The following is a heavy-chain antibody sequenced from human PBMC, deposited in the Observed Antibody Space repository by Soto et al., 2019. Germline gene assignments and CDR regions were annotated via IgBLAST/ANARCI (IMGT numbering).Heavy chain of an antibody. CDR2: ITPIFGRT. CDR3: ARADIAMPGDGLGV. CDR1: GGTSRNYI. Sequence: QVQLVQSGAEVKKPGSSVKVSCKASGGTSRNYILSWVRQAPGQGLEWMGGITPIFGRTTYAQKCQGRVTITADETTNTFYMEVSSLRSEDTAVYYCARADIAMPGDGLGVWGQGTTVSVSS. D-gene: IGHD6-19*01. J-gene: IGHJ6*02. V-gene: IGHV1-69*01.